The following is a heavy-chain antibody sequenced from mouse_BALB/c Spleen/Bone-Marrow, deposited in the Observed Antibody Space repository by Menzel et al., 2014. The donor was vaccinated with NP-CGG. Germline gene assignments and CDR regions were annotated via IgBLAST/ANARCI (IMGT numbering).Heavy chain of an antibody. CDR3: ARIDYWFAY. CDR1: GFSLSTYGIG. V-gene: IGHV8-11*01. CDR2: IWWNDNK. J-gene: IGHJ3*01. Sequence: ESGPGILQPSQPLSLTCSFSGFSLSTYGIGVGWIRQPSGKGLEWLAHIWWNDNKYYNTALKSRLTISKDTSNNQVFLKIASVDTADTATYYCARIDYWFAYWGQGTLVTVSA.